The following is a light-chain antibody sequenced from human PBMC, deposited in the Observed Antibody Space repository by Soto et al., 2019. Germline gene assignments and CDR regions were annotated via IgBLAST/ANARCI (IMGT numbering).Light chain of an antibody. V-gene: IGKV1-12*02. J-gene: IGKJ4*01. CDR2: ATS. Sequence: DIQMTQSPSSVSASVGDRVTITCRASQITSWLACYQQKPGEAPKLLIYATSSLQSGVPSRFSGSGSGTDFTLTISSLQPDDFATYFCQEANSFTFGGGTKVEIQ. CDR3: QEANSFT. CDR1: QITSW.